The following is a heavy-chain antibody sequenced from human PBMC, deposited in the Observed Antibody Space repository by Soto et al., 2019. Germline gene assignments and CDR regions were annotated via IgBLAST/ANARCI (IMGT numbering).Heavy chain of an antibody. Sequence: GGSLRLSCAASGFTFSSYSMNWVRQAPGKGLEWVSYISSSSSTIYYADSVNGRFTISRDNAKNSLYLQMNSLRAEDTAVYYCARGPIIVVVSYYMDVWGKGTTVTVSS. CDR3: ARGPIIVVVSYYMDV. D-gene: IGHD2-2*01. CDR1: GFTFSSYS. V-gene: IGHV3-48*01. J-gene: IGHJ6*03. CDR2: ISSSSSTI.